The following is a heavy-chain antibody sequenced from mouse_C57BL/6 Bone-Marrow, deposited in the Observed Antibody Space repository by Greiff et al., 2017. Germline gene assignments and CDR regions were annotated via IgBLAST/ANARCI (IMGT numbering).Heavy chain of an antibody. Sequence: QVQLKESGPGILQPSQTLSLTCSFSGFSLSTFGMGVGWIRQPSGKGLEWLAHIWWDDDKYYNPALKSRLTISKDTSKNQVFLKIANVDTADTATYYCARGIYYYGSRYFDVWGTGTTVTVSS. D-gene: IGHD1-1*01. J-gene: IGHJ1*03. CDR1: GFSLSTFGMG. CDR2: IWWDDDK. V-gene: IGHV8-8*01. CDR3: ARGIYYYGSRYFDV.